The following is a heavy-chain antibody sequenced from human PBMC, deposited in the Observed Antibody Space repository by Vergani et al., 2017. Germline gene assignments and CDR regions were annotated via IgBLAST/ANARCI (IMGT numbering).Heavy chain of an antibody. CDR3: TRPNCYDSSGYTRFDY. V-gene: IGHV3-15*01. CDR2: IKSKTDGGTV. D-gene: IGHD3-22*01. Sequence: EVQLVESGGGLVKPGGSLRLSCAASGFTFSNAWMSWVRQAPGKGLEWVGRIKSKTDGGTVDYAAPVKGRFTISRDDSKNTLYLQMNSLKTEDTAVYYCTRPNCYDSSGYTRFDYWGQGTLVTVSS. J-gene: IGHJ4*02. CDR1: GFTFSNAW.